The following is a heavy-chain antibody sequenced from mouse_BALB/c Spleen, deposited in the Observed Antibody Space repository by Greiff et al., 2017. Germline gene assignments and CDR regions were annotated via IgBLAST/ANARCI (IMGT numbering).Heavy chain of an antibody. CDR2: ISSGGST. Sequence: DVKLVESGGGLVQPGGSRKLSCAASGFTFSSYAMSWVRQTPEKRLEWVASISSGGSTYYPDSVKGRFTISRDNARNILYLQMSSLRSEDTAMYYCARAYDYEAMDYWGQGTSVTVSS. CDR1: GFTFSSYA. V-gene: IGHV5-6-5*01. D-gene: IGHD6-5*01. CDR3: ARAYDYEAMDY. J-gene: IGHJ4*01.